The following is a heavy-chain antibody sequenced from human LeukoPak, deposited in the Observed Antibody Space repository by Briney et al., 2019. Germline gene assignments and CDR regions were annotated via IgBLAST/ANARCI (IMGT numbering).Heavy chain of an antibody. Sequence: GRSLRLSCAASGFTFSSYAMHWVRQAPGKGLEWVAVISYDGSNKYYADSVKGRFTISRDNSKNTLYLQMNSLRAEDTAVYYCARYSSSWYFDYWGQGTLVTVSS. CDR1: GFTFSSYA. CDR3: ARYSSSWYFDY. CDR2: ISYDGSNK. V-gene: IGHV3-30*04. J-gene: IGHJ4*02. D-gene: IGHD6-13*01.